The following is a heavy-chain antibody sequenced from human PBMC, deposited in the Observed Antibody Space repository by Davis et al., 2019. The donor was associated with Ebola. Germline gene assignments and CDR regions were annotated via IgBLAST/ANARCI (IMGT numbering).Heavy chain of an antibody. CDR2: TYYESKRYI. D-gene: IGHD5-12*01. CDR3: ARGWLRTGMDV. Sequence: HSQTLSLTCAISGDSVSRKGAAWNWIRQSPSRGLEWLGRTYYESKRYIDYAPFVRSRITINPDTAKNQLSLQVDSVTPEDTAVYYCARGWLRTGMDVWGKGTTVTVPS. J-gene: IGHJ6*04. CDR1: GDSVSRKGAA. V-gene: IGHV6-1*01.